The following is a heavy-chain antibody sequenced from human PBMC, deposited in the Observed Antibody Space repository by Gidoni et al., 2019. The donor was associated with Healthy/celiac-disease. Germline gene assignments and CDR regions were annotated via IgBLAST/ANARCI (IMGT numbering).Heavy chain of an antibody. D-gene: IGHD3-22*01. V-gene: IGHV1-58*01. J-gene: IGHJ5*02. CDR1: GFTFTSSA. CDR3: APREDYYDSSGYPT. Sequence: QMQLVQSGPEVKKPGTSVTVSCKASGFTFTSSAVQWVRQARGQRLEWIGWLVVGSGNTNYAQKFQERVTITRDMSTSTAYMELSSLRSEDTAVYYCAPREDYYDSSGYPTWGQGTLVTVSS. CDR2: LVVGSGNT.